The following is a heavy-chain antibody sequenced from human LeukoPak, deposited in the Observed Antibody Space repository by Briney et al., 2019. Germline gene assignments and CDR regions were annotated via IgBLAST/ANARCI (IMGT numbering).Heavy chain of an antibody. CDR3: ARAERYSGYSRGFYYFDY. V-gene: IGHV1-2*02. Sequence: ASVKVSCKASGYTFTGYYMHWVRQAPGQGLEWMGWINPNSGGTNYAQKFQGRVTITADKSTSTAYMELSSLRSEDTAVYYCARAERYSGYSRGFYYFDYWGQGTLVTVSS. CDR2: INPNSGGT. J-gene: IGHJ4*02. D-gene: IGHD5-12*01. CDR1: GYTFTGYY.